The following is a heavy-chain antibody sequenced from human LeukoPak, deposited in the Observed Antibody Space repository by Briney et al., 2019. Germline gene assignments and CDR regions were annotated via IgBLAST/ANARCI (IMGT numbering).Heavy chain of an antibody. CDR2: IYYSGST. Sequence: PSETLSFTCTVSGGSISSYYWSGIRQPPGKGLEWIGYIYYSGSTNYNPSLKSRVTISVDTSKNQFSLKLSSVTAADTAVYYCARGTAAGTTGIDYWGQGTLVTVSS. CDR1: GGSISSYY. J-gene: IGHJ4*02. CDR3: ARGTAAGTTGIDY. D-gene: IGHD6-13*01. V-gene: IGHV4-59*01.